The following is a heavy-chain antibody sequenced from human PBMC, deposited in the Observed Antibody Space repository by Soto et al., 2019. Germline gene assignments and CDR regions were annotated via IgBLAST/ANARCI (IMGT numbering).Heavy chain of an antibody. V-gene: IGHV3-23*01. D-gene: IGHD1-26*01. CDR2: ISASGVSS. CDR1: GFSFSSYA. J-gene: IGHJ4*02. CDR3: AKGSIESSASVAR. Sequence: EVQLLESGGGLVKPGGSLRLAFAAYGFSFSSYAMAWGRQAPGKGLEWVSVISASGVSSNFSDAVKGRFTISRDNSQNVLSLEMNNLRAEDTATYFCAKGSIESSASVARWGQGTLVLVSS.